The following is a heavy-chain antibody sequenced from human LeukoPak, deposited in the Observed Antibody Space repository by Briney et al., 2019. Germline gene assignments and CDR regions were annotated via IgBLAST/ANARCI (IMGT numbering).Heavy chain of an antibody. CDR1: GYSFPSNW. CDR3: ALGRFGELDGWFDP. CDR2: IYPGDSDT. D-gene: IGHD3-10*01. V-gene: IGHV5-51*01. Sequence: GASLRISCKGSGYSFPSNWIGWVRQMPGKGLEWMGIIYPGDSDTRYSPSFQGQVTISADKSISTAYLQWSSLKASDTAMYYCALGRFGELDGWFDPWGQGTLVTVSS. J-gene: IGHJ5*02.